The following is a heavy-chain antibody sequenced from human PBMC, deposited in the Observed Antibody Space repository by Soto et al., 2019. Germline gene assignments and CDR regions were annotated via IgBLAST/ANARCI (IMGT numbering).Heavy chain of an antibody. D-gene: IGHD1-1*01. CDR1: GFMFSSAW. V-gene: IGHV3-15*01. CDR3: VEGWNDF. CDR2: IKSTKDGGAR. J-gene: IGHJ4*02. Sequence: EVQVAESGGDLVEPGGSLRLSCVTSGFMFSSAWMSWVRQAPGKGLEWVARIKSTKDGGARDYAAPVNGRFSISRDDSKSTVYLQMNSLRAEDTALYYCVEGWNDFWGQGTLVTVSS.